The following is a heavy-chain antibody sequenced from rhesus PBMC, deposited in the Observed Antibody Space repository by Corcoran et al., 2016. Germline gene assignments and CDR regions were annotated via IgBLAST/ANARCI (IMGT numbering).Heavy chain of an antibody. Sequence: EVQLVESGGGLAKPGGSLRLSCAASGFPFSTNWMQGIRQAPGKGRGGVSGIKRAEPRTYYADSVKGRFTISREDAKNTLYLQMDGLRAEDTAVYYCTGLGNGAWSGWGQGVLVTVSS. J-gene: IGHJ4*01. CDR1: GFPFSTNW. CDR3: TGLGNGAWSG. V-gene: IGHV3-14*01. D-gene: IGHD6-37*01. CDR2: IKRAEPRT.